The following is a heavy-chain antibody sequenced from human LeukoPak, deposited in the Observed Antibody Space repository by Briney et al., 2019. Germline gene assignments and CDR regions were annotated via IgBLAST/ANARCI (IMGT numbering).Heavy chain of an antibody. CDR3: AREPINCGGDCYPFDY. D-gene: IGHD2-21*02. J-gene: IGHJ4*02. CDR1: GFTFSRYG. Sequence: GGSLRVSCAAPGFTFSRYGMHCVRQAPGKGLERVAVIWYDGSNKSYADSVKGRFTISRDNSKNTLYLQMNSMRAEDTAVYYCAREPINCGGDCYPFDYWGQGTLVTVSS. CDR2: IWYDGSNK. V-gene: IGHV3-33*01.